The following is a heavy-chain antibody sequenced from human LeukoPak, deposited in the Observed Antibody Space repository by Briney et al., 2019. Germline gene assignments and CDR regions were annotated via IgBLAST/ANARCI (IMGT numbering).Heavy chain of an antibody. CDR3: AREEGRTYYYDSSGYYYVPRRTAFDI. J-gene: IGHJ3*02. D-gene: IGHD3-22*01. CDR1: GFTFSSYS. CDR2: ISSSSSTI. V-gene: IGHV3-48*04. Sequence: GGSLRLSCAASGFTFSSYSMNWVRQAPGKGLEWVSYISSSSSTIYYADSVKGRFTISRDNAKNSLYLQMNSLRAEDTAVYYCAREEGRTYYYDSSGYYYVPRRTAFDIWGQGTMVTVSS.